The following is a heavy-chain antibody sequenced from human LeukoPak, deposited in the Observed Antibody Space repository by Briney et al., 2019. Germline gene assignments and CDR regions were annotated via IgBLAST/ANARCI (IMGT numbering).Heavy chain of an antibody. Sequence: ASVKVSCKASGYTFTSYGISWVRQAPGPGLEWMGWISAYNGSTNYAQKLQGRVTMTTDTSTTTAYMELRSMRSDDTAVYYCARTYGDNDRSYWYFDLWGRGTRVSVSS. J-gene: IGHJ2*01. CDR3: ARTYGDNDRSYWYFDL. CDR1: GYTFTSYG. CDR2: ISAYNGST. D-gene: IGHD4-17*01. V-gene: IGHV1-18*01.